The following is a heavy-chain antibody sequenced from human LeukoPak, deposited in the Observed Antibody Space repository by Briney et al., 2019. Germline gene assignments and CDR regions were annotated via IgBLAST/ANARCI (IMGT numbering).Heavy chain of an antibody. CDR3: ARRGKLEPLNWFDP. D-gene: IGHD1-1*01. Sequence: PSETLSLTCTVSGGSITSGRYYWRWSRQPAGKGLEWIGRIYTSGSTNYNPSLKSRVTISVDTSKNQFSLKLSSVTAADTAVYYCARRGKLEPLNWFDPWGQGTLVTVSS. V-gene: IGHV4-61*02. CDR1: GGSITSGRYY. J-gene: IGHJ5*02. CDR2: IYTSGST.